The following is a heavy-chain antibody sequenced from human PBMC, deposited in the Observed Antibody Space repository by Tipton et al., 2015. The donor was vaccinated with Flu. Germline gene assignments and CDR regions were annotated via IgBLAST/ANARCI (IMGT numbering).Heavy chain of an antibody. CDR2: IYYSGST. D-gene: IGHD3-10*01. Sequence: LRLSCTVSGGSISSYYWSWIRQPPGKGLEWIGYIYYSGSTNYNPSLKSRVTISVDTSKNQFSLKLSSVTAADTAVYYCASFHPLWLNLFDYWGQGTLVTVSS. CDR1: GGSISSYY. V-gene: IGHV4-59*08. CDR3: ASFHPLWLNLFDY. J-gene: IGHJ4*02.